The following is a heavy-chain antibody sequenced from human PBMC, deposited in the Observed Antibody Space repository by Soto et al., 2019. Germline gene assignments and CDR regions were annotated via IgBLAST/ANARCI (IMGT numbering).Heavy chain of an antibody. CDR3: ARDLCSTTSCHLDV. J-gene: IGHJ6*02. V-gene: IGHV3-30-3*01. CDR1: GFTFSSYG. D-gene: IGHD2-2*01. CDR2: ISNDGNNK. Sequence: QAGGSLRLSCAASGFTFSSYGLHWVRQAPGKGLEWVAFISNDGNNKFYADSLKGRISISRDFSRNTLYLQMSRLRAEDTALYYCARDLCSTTSCHLDVWGQGTTVTVSS.